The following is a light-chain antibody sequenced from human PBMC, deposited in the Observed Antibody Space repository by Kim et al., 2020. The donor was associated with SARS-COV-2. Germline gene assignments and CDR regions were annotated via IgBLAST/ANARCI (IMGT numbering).Light chain of an antibody. J-gene: IGKJ1*01. V-gene: IGKV1-27*01. CDR2: AAS. Sequence: ASVGSRVTISCRAGQDINNDLAWYQQRPGKVPKLLISAASTLQSGGPSRFSGSGSGTDFTLTISSLQPEDVATYYCLKYKGATWTFGQGTKVDIK. CDR3: LKYKGATWT. CDR1: QDINND.